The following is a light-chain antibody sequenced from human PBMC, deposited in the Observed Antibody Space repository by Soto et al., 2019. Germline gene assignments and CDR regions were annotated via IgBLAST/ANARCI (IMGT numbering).Light chain of an antibody. CDR1: QSVNRQ. CDR3: QHSLKWPPT. CDR2: DTS. J-gene: IGKJ1*01. V-gene: IGKV3-15*01. Sequence: DIVLTQSPGTLSLYTRESATLSCGASQSVNRQVLWYQHRPGQAPRLLIYDTSARAAGIPARFSGSGSATEFTLTISSLQSEDFALYYCQHSLKWPPTFGQGTKVDI.